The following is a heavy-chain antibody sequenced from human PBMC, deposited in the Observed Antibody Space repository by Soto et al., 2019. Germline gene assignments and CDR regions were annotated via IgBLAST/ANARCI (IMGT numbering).Heavy chain of an antibody. Sequence: GGSLRLSCAASGFSFVNYAMTWVRQAPGKGLEWVSGLSGSGTSTYYADSVKGRFTISRDNSRDTLFLQMNSLTADDTAGYYCAKATTNGGWFNPFDSWGQGALVTVSS. J-gene: IGHJ4*02. V-gene: IGHV3-23*01. CDR2: LSGSGTST. CDR1: GFSFVNYA. CDR3: AKATTNGGWFNPFDS. D-gene: IGHD6-19*01.